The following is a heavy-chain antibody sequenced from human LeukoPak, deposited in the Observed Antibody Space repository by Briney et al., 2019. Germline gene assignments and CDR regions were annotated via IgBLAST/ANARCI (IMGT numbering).Heavy chain of an antibody. J-gene: IGHJ4*02. D-gene: IGHD3-10*02. CDR1: GFTFDDYA. Sequence: GGSLRLSCAASGFTFDDYAMHWVRQAPGKGLEWVSGISWNSGSIGYADSVKGRFTISRDNAKNSLYLQMNSLRAEDTALYYCAKALPLFGELAGSLIDYWGQGTLVTVSS. CDR2: ISWNSGSI. CDR3: AKALPLFGELAGSLIDY. V-gene: IGHV3-9*01.